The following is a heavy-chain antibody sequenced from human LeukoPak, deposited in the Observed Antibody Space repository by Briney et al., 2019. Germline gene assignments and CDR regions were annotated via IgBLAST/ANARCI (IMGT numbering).Heavy chain of an antibody. CDR3: ARGPRDIVVFSARPQWGYGMDV. CDR2: ISYDGSNK. V-gene: IGHV3-30-3*01. Sequence: GGSLRLSCAASGFTFSSYAMHWVRQAPGKGLEWVAVISYDGSNKYYADSVKGRFTISRDNSKNTLYLQMNSLRAEDTAVYYCARGPRDIVVFSARPQWGYGMDVWGQGTTVTVSS. D-gene: IGHD2-2*01. CDR1: GFTFSSYA. J-gene: IGHJ6*02.